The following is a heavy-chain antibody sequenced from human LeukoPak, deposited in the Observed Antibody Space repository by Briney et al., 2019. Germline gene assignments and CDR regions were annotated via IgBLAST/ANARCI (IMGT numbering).Heavy chain of an antibody. D-gene: IGHD1-26*01. J-gene: IGHJ4*02. CDR1: GYTFTGYY. CDR2: ISAYNGNT. CDR3: AREEWELLNGHQFDY. V-gene: IGHV1-18*04. Sequence: ASVKVSCKASGYTFTGYYMHWVRQAPGQGLEWMGWISAYNGNTNYAQKLQGRVTMTTDTSTSTAYMELRSLRSDDTAVYYCAREEWELLNGHQFDYWGQGTLVTVSS.